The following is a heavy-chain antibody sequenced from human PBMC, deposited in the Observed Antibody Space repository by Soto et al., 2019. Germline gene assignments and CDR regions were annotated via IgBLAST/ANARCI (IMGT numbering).Heavy chain of an antibody. Sequence: SETLSLTCTVSGGSISSGDYYWSWIRQPPGKGLEWIGYIYYSGSTYYNPSLKSRVTISVDTSKNQFSLKLSSVTAAGTAVYYCARGCGMVRGVIRDWFDPWGQGTLVTVSS. CDR3: ARGCGMVRGVIRDWFDP. CDR1: GGSISSGDYY. J-gene: IGHJ5*02. V-gene: IGHV4-30-4*01. D-gene: IGHD3-10*01. CDR2: IYYSGST.